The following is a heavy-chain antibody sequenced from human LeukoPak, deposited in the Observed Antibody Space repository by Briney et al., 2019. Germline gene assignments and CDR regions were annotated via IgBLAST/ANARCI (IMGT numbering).Heavy chain of an antibody. Sequence: GGSLRLSCAASGFTFSDYYMSWIRQAPGKGLEWVSYISSSSSYTNYADSVKGRFTISRDNAKNSLYLQMNSLRAEDTAVYYCARLVPQNPLWFGELSGNWFDPWGQGTLVTVSS. CDR1: GFTFSDYY. J-gene: IGHJ5*02. CDR3: ARLVPQNPLWFGELSGNWFDP. V-gene: IGHV3-11*06. D-gene: IGHD3-10*01. CDR2: ISSSSSYT.